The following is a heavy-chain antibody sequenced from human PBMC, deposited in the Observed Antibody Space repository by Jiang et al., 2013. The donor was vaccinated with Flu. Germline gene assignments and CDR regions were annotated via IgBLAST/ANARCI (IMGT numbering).Heavy chain of an antibody. CDR1: GYSISSGYY. CDR3: ARGLMGSSSSDPHNWFDP. Sequence: GLVKPSETLSLTCTVSGYSISSGYYWGWIRQPPGKGLEWIGSIYQSGKTYYNPSLRGRLTISVDTSKNQFSLKLSSVTAADTAVYYCARGLMGSSSSDPHNWFDPWGQGTLVTVSS. J-gene: IGHJ5*02. CDR2: IYQSGKT. V-gene: IGHV4-38-2*02. D-gene: IGHD6-6*01.